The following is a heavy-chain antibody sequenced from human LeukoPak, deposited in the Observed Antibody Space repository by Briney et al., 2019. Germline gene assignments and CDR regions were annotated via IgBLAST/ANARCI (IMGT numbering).Heavy chain of an antibody. V-gene: IGHV3-33*01. J-gene: IGHJ4*02. D-gene: IGHD6-19*01. CDR1: GFTFSSYG. CDR3: ARDSLPMAVTGPFDH. CDR2: IWFDGSNI. Sequence: QPGRSLTLSCAASGFTFSSYGMHWVRQAPGKGLEWVTSIWFDGSNIHYADSVKGRVINSRDNSKSALYLQMNSLRAEDTAIYYCARDSLPMAVTGPFDHWGQGALVTVSS.